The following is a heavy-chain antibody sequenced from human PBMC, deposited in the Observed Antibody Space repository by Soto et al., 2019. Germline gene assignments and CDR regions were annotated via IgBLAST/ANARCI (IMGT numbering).Heavy chain of an antibody. CDR2: ISYDGSNK. CDR3: ARDHHAYGDRNVDY. CDR1: GFTFSSYA. V-gene: IGHV3-30-3*01. J-gene: IGHJ4*02. Sequence: QVQLVESGGGVVQPGRSLRLSCAASGFTFSSYAMHWVRQAPGKGLEWVAVISYDGSNKYYADSVKGRFTISRDNSKHTPYLQRNSLRADDTAVYYCARDHHAYGDRNVDYWGQGTLVTVSS. D-gene: IGHD4-17*01.